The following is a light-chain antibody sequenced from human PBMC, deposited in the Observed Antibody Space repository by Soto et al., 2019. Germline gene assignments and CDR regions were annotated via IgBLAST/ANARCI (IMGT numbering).Light chain of an antibody. CDR2: DAS. J-gene: IGKJ5*01. CDR3: QQRSNWPIT. CDR1: QSVGSL. Sequence: EIVLTQSPATLSLSPGEGATLSCRASQSVGSLLAWYQQKPGQAPRLVIYDASNRATGIPARFSGSGSGTAFTLTISSLEPEEFAVYYCQQRSNWPITFGQGTRLEIK. V-gene: IGKV3-11*01.